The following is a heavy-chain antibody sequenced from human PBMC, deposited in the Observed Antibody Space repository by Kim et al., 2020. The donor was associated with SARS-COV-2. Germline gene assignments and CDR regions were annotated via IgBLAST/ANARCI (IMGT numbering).Heavy chain of an antibody. CDR2: IYSSGST. J-gene: IGHJ4*02. D-gene: IGHD3-3*01. Sequence: SETLSLTCTVSGGSISTYYWNWLRQPAGKGLEWIGRIYSSGSTNYNPSLKSRVTMSVDTSQKQFSLKLNSVSAADTAIYYCARGRFLEWSPLDYWGQGSL. CDR3: ARGRFLEWSPLDY. V-gene: IGHV4-4*07. CDR1: GGSISTYY.